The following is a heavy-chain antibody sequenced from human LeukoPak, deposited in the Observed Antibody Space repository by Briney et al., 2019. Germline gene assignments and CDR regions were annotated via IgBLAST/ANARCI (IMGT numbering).Heavy chain of an antibody. D-gene: IGHD3-3*01. CDR3: AKDFNKYDFWSGYDRVFDY. Sequence: QPGGSLRLSCAASGFSFMNAWMIWVRQAPGKGLEWVAFIRYDGSNKYYADSVKGRFTISRDNSKNTLYLQMNSLRAEDTAVYYCAKDFNKYDFWSGYDRVFDYWGQGTLVTVSS. V-gene: IGHV3-30*02. CDR2: IRYDGSNK. CDR1: GFSFMNAW. J-gene: IGHJ4*02.